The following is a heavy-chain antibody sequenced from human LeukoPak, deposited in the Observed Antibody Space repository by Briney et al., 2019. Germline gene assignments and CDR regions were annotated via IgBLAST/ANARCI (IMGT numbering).Heavy chain of an antibody. CDR2: IYYSGRT. CDR3: ARLGDIGTFYSPGY. D-gene: IGHD1-26*01. Sequence: PSETLSLTCTVSGDSISSSIYYWGWIRQPPGKGLEWIGSIYYSGRTYYNPSLKSRVTMSVDTSKNQFSLRLSSVTAADTAVYYCARLGDIGTFYSPGYWGQGTLVTVSS. CDR1: GDSISSSIYY. J-gene: IGHJ4*02. V-gene: IGHV4-39*01.